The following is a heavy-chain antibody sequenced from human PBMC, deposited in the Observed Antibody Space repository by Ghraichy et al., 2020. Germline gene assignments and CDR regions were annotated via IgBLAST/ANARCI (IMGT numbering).Heavy chain of an antibody. V-gene: IGHV3-23*01. J-gene: IGHJ2*01. CDR3: ATQGIAASYFDL. CDR1: GFTFSSYA. CDR2: ISGSGGST. D-gene: IGHD6-13*01. Sequence: GGSLRLSCAASGFTFSSYAMSWVRQAPGKGLEWVSAISGSGGSTYYADSVKGRFTISRDNSKNMLYLQMNSLRAEDTAVYYCATQGIAASYFDLWGRGTLVTVSS.